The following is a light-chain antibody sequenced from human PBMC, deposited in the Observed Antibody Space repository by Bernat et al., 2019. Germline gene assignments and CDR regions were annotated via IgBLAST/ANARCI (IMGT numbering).Light chain of an antibody. CDR3: QQYDNLPFT. CDR1: QDISNY. CDR2: DAS. Sequence: DIQMTQSPSSLSASVGDRVTITCQASQDISNYLNWYQQKPGKAPKLLIYDASNLETGVPSRFSGSGSGTDFTFTISSLQPEDIATYYCQQYDNLPFTIGPETKVDIK. J-gene: IGKJ3*01. V-gene: IGKV1-33*01.